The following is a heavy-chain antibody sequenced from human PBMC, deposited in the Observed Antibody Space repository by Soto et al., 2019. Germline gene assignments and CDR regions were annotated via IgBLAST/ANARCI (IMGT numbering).Heavy chain of an antibody. V-gene: IGHV3-30*18. Sequence: HPGGSLRLSCAASGFSFSHYAMHLVRQAPGKGLVWVALISHDGSKKYYGDSVKGRFAISRDNSKNTVYLQMSSLRAADTAVYWCAKPGARTVVVPAAIDVWGQGTTVTVSS. CDR2: ISHDGSKK. CDR3: AKPGARTVVVPAAIDV. CDR1: GFSFSHYA. D-gene: IGHD2-2*01. J-gene: IGHJ6*02.